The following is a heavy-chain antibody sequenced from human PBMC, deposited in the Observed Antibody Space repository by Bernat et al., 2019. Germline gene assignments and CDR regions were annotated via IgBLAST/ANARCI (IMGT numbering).Heavy chain of an antibody. D-gene: IGHD2-15*01. CDR1: GFTFDDYG. V-gene: IGHV3-20*04. CDR2: INWNGGST. Sequence: EVQLVESGGGVVRPGGSLRLSCAASGFTFDDYGMSWVRQAPGKGLEWVFGINWNGGSTGYGDSVKGRFTISRDNAKDSLYLQMNSLRAEDTALYYCARAGYCSGGTCYSGHEWFDPWGQGTLVTVSS. CDR3: ARAGYCSGGTCYSGHEWFDP. J-gene: IGHJ5*02.